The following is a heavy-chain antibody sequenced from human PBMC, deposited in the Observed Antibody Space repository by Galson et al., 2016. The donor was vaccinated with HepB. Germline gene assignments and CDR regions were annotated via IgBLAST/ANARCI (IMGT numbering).Heavy chain of an antibody. CDR2: ISGTDGRT. V-gene: IGHV3-23*01. D-gene: IGHD1-1*01. Sequence: SLRLSCAASGFTFINYAMSWVRQAPGKGLEWVSGISGTDGRTLYADSVKGRFTISRDNSKNTLYLQMNSLRADDTAVYYCAKESGLWNVKTDFDSWGQGTVVTVSS. J-gene: IGHJ4*02. CDR1: GFTFINYA. CDR3: AKESGLWNVKTDFDS.